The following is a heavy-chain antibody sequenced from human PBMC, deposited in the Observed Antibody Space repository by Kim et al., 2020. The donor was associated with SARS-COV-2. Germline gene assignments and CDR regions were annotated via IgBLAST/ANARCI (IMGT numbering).Heavy chain of an antibody. D-gene: IGHD2-21*01. V-gene: IGHV4-39*01. Sequence: SETLSLTCTVSGGSISSSSYYWGWIRQPPGKGLEWIGSIYYSGSTYYNPSLKSRVTISVDTSKNQFSLKLSSVTAADTAVYYCARRLGPIPDAFDIWGQGTMVTVSS. CDR3: ARRLGPIPDAFDI. CDR1: GGSISSSSYY. CDR2: IYYSGST. J-gene: IGHJ3*02.